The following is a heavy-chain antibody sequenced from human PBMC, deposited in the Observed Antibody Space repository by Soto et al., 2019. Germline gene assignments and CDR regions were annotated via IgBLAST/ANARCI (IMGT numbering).Heavy chain of an antibody. D-gene: IGHD6-6*01. V-gene: IGHV3-53*01. J-gene: IGHJ3*02. Sequence: GGSLRLSCAASGFTVSSNYMGWVRQAPGKGLEWVSLIYSGGSTYYADSVKGRFTISRDISKNTLYLQMNSLRAEDTAVYYCVNRGSSWGPNDAFDIWGQGTMVTVSS. CDR2: IYSGGST. CDR3: VNRGSSWGPNDAFDI. CDR1: GFTVSSNY.